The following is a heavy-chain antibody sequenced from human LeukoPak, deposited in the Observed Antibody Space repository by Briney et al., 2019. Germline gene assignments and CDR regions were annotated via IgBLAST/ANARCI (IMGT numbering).Heavy chain of an antibody. D-gene: IGHD3-10*01. CDR3: AKESSGGYYGSGSYANWFDP. Sequence: GGSLRLSCAASGFTFSSYAMSWVRQAPGKGLEWVSAISGSGGSTYYADSVKGRFTISRDNSKNTLYLQMNSLRAEDTAAYYCAKESSGGYYGSGSYANWFDPWGQGTLVTVSS. J-gene: IGHJ5*02. CDR1: GFTFSSYA. V-gene: IGHV3-23*01. CDR2: ISGSGGST.